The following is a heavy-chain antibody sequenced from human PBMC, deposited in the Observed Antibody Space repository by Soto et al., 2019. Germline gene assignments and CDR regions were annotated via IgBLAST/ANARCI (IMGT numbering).Heavy chain of an antibody. CDR3: ARGPRYNWNDGGSYFDY. Sequence: QVQLQQWGAGLLKPSETLSLTCAVYGGSFSGYYWSWIRQPSGKGLEWIGEINHSGSTNYNPSLKSRVTISVDTSKNQFSLKLSSVTAADTAVYYCARGPRYNWNDGGSYFDYWGQGTLVTVSS. D-gene: IGHD1-1*01. CDR2: INHSGST. V-gene: IGHV4-34*01. CDR1: GGSFSGYY. J-gene: IGHJ4*02.